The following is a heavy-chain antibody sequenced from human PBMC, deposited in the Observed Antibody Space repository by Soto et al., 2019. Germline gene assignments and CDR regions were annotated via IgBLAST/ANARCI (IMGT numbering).Heavy chain of an antibody. V-gene: IGHV3-66*01. J-gene: IGHJ4*02. CDR2: IYSGGST. CDR3: ARGVGAYDILTGYYKAAYYFDY. CDR1: GFTVSSNY. Sequence: QPGGSLRLSCAASGFTVSSNYMSWVRQAPGKGLEWVSVIYSGGSTYYADSVKGRFTISRDNSKNTLYLQMNSLRAEDTAVYYCARGVGAYDILTGYYKAAYYFDYWGQGTLVTVSS. D-gene: IGHD3-9*01.